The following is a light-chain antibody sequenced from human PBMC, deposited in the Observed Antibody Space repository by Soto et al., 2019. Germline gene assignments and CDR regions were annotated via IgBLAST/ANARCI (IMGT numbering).Light chain of an antibody. CDR2: AAS. V-gene: IGKV1-39*01. CDR1: QNIVRY. J-gene: IGKJ1*01. CDR3: QQSYSSPQS. Sequence: DIQMTQSPSSLSASVGDRVTINCRASQNIVRYLNWYQQKPGKPPKLLIKAASTLQSGVPSRFSGSRSGTDFTLTISSLKPEDFATYYCQQSYSSPQSFGQGTKVEIK.